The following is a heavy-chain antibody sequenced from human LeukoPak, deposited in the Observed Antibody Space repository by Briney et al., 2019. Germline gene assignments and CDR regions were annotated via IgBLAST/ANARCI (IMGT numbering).Heavy chain of an antibody. J-gene: IGHJ4*02. Sequence: SVKVSCKASGGTFSSYAISWVRQAPGQGLEWMGRIIPILGIANYAQKFQGRVTITADKSTSTAYMELSSLRSEDTAVYYCAREENYYDSSGYPFDYWGQGTLVTVSS. D-gene: IGHD3-22*01. CDR1: GGTFSSYA. V-gene: IGHV1-69*04. CDR3: AREENYYDSSGYPFDY. CDR2: IIPILGIA.